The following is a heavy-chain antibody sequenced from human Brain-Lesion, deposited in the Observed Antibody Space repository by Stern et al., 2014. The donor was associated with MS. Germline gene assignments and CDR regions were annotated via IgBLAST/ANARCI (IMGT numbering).Heavy chain of an antibody. CDR2: IYYSGNT. V-gene: IGHV4-39*01. CDR3: AGEEDIRYCSGGSCTGNWFDP. CDR1: GGSVSSTSYA. Sequence: QVQLQESGPGLVKPSETLSLTCTVAGGSVSSTSYAWAWIRQPPGKGLEWIGTIYYSGNTYYGPSHKSRLTISRDTSKNQFSLQLRSVTAADTAVYYCAGEEDIRYCSGGSCTGNWFDPWGQGTLVTVSS. J-gene: IGHJ5*02. D-gene: IGHD2-15*01.